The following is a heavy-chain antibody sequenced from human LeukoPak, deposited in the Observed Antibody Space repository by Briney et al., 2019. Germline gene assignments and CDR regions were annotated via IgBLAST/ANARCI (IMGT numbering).Heavy chain of an antibody. CDR1: GFTFCSYA. Sequence: GGSLRLSSAASGFTFCSYAMTWVRQAPGKGLEYVSSIDASGAGTFYADSVKGRLSISRDNAKNTLGLQMHSLTAEDTAVYYCAKDQSYYNWFDPWGQGTLVTVSS. CDR2: IDASGAGT. V-gene: IGHV3-23*01. D-gene: IGHD3-10*01. J-gene: IGHJ5*02. CDR3: AKDQSYYNWFDP.